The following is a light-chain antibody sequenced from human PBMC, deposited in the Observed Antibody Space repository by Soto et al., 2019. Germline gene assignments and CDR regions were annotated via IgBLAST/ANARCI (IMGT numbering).Light chain of an antibody. CDR3: LQNFNFPWT. J-gene: IGKJ1*01. CDR1: QTISGY. V-gene: IGKV1-6*01. Sequence: IQMTQSPSSLSASVGDRVTITCRASQTISGYLNWYQQKPGKAPELLIYAASYLGNGVPSRFSGSGSGTDFTLTISSLQPEDFATYYCLQNFNFPWTFGLGTKVDIK. CDR2: AAS.